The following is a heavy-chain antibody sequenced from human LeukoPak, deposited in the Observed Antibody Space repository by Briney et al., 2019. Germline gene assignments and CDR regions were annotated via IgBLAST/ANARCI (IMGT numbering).Heavy chain of an antibody. J-gene: IGHJ4*02. V-gene: IGHV3-66*01. CDR2: VFRGDAT. Sequence: PGGSLRLSCVASGFIVSDNYMSWVRQAPGKGLEWVSVVFRGDATYHADSVKGRFTISRDTSKNTVHLQMNSLTAEDTAVYYCVKEVPGTTIYHWGQGTLVTVSS. D-gene: IGHD4-11*01. CDR3: VKEVPGTTIYH. CDR1: GFIVSDNY.